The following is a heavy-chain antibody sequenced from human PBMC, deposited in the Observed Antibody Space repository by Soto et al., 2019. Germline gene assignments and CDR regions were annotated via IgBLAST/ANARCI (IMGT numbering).Heavy chain of an antibody. Sequence: VQLVESGGGLVKPGGSLRLSCAASGFTFSSYSMNWVRQAPGKGLEWVSSISSSSSYIYYADSVKGRFTISRDNAKNSLYLQMNSLRAEDTAVYYCARAAAAGYYYGMDVWGQGTTVTVSS. V-gene: IGHV3-21*01. CDR3: ARAAAAGYYYGMDV. D-gene: IGHD6-13*01. CDR1: GFTFSSYS. J-gene: IGHJ6*02. CDR2: ISSSSSYI.